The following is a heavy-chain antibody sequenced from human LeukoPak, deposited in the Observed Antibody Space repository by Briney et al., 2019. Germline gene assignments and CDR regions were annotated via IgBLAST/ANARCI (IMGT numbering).Heavy chain of an antibody. J-gene: IGHJ4*02. CDR1: GFTFSSYE. CDR3: AREYLYYFDY. Sequence: GGSLRLSCAASGFTFSSYEMNWVRQAPGKGLEWISYISSSGSTIYYADSVKGRFTISRDNAKNSLYLHMNSLRAEDTAVYYCAREYLYYFDYWGQGTLVTVSS. V-gene: IGHV3-48*03. D-gene: IGHD2-2*01. CDR2: ISSSGSTI.